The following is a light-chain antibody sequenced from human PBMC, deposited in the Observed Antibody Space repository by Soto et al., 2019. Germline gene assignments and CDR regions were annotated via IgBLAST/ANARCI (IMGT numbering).Light chain of an antibody. CDR3: QQFNNFPLT. V-gene: IGKV1D-13*01. CDR2: DAF. J-gene: IGKJ4*01. CDR1: QGITSA. Sequence: AIQLTQSPSSLSASVGDRVIMTCRASQGITSALAWYQQRAGEAPKLLIYDAFSLEGGVPSRFSGSGSGTDFSLTINSLQPEDVATYYCQQFNNFPLTFGGGTKVDI.